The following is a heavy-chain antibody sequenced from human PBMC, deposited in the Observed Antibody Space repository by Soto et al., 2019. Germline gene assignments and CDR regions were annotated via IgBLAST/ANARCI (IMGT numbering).Heavy chain of an antibody. J-gene: IGHJ6*02. CDR1: GGSIDGYN. D-gene: IGHD3-10*01. CDR2: VYYNGGS. V-gene: IGHV4-59*08. Sequence: QVQLQESGPGLVKPSETLSLTCTVSGGSIDGYNCAWIRQPPGKSLEWVGYVYYNGGSRYNPSLESPVTLSMDTSKSPFSLQLRSVTAADTAVYYCVRQGIGNLHGLVDVWGRGTTVTVSS. CDR3: VRQGIGNLHGLVDV.